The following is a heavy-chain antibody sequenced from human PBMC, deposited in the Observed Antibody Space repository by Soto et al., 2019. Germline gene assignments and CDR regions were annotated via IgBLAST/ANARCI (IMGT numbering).Heavy chain of an antibody. CDR3: ARDRRRGSGSYVDY. Sequence: SETLSLTCTVSGGYISSYYCSWIRQPPGKGLEWIGYIYYSGSTNYNPSLKSRVTISVDTSKNQFSLKLSSVTAADTAVYYCARDRRRGSGSYVDYWGQGTLVTVS. J-gene: IGHJ4*02. CDR2: IYYSGST. V-gene: IGHV4-59*01. D-gene: IGHD3-10*01. CDR1: GGYISSYY.